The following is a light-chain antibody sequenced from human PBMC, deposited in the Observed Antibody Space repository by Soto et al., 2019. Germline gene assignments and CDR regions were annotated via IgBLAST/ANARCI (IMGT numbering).Light chain of an antibody. CDR1: VDIDNY. V-gene: IGKV1-33*01. CDR3: QQNKNLPVT. CDR2: GAS. J-gene: IGKJ4*01. Sequence: DIQMTQSPSSLSASVGDRVTITCQASVDIDNYLNWYQRKPGQAPKLLIYGASNLEAGVPSRFSGSGSGTDYVFAISRIQPEDFATYYCQQNKNLPVTFGGGTKVE.